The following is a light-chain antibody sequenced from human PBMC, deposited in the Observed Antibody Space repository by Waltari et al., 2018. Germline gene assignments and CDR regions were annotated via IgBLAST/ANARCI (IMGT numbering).Light chain of an antibody. Sequence: QPALTQPASVSGSPGQPITISCTARSLHAGRYNFFSWYQQHPGNAHKLMIFDVTDRPSGVSDRFSGSKSGNTASLTISGLQPEDEADYYCSSHTTSSTLVFGGGTRVTVL. J-gene: IGLJ2*01. CDR2: DVT. CDR3: SSHTTSSTLV. V-gene: IGLV2-14*03. CDR1: SLHAGRYNF.